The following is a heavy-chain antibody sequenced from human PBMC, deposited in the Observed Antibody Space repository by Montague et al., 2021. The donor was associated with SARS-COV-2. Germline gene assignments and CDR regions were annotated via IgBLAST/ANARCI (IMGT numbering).Heavy chain of an antibody. CDR1: GFTFSSYE. Sequence: SLSLSLAASGFTFSSYEMNWVRQAPGKGLEWVSYISSSGSTMYYADSVKGRFTISRDNAKNSLYLQMNSLRAEDTAVYYCASLMVLDYWGQGTLVTVSS. D-gene: IGHD2-8*01. CDR3: ASLMVLDY. J-gene: IGHJ4*02. CDR2: ISSSGSTM. V-gene: IGHV3-48*03.